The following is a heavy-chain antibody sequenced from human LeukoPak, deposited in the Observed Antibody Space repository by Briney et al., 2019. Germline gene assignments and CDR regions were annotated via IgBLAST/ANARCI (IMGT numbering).Heavy chain of an antibody. V-gene: IGHV3-21*01. CDR2: ISSSSSYI. D-gene: IGHD4-17*01. J-gene: IGHJ4*02. CDR3: ARERLRVPDY. Sequence: GGSLRLSCAASGFTFSSYSMNWVRQAPGKGLEWVSSISSSSSYIYYADSVKGRFTISKDNAKNSLYLQMNSLRAEDTAVYYCARERLRVPDYWGQGTLVTVSS. CDR1: GFTFSSYS.